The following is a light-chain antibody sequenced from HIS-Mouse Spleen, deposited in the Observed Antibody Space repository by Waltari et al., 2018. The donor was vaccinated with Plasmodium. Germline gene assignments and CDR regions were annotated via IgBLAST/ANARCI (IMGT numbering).Light chain of an antibody. CDR2: AAS. V-gene: IGKV1D-8*02. J-gene: IGKJ2*01. Sequence: AIWMTQSPSLLSASPGDRVTISCRISQGISSYLAWYQQKPGKAPELLIYAASTLQSGVPSRFSGSGSGTEFTLTISCLQSEDFATYYCQQYYSYPYTFGQGTKLEIK. CDR1: QGISSY. CDR3: QQYYSYPYT.